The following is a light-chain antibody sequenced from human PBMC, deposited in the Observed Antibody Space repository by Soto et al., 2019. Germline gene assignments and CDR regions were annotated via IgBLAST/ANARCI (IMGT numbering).Light chain of an antibody. CDR3: SSYTTTSTQV. CDR2: GVS. Sequence: QSVLTQPASVSGSPGQSITISCTGTSSDIGSFNYVSWYQHHPGTAPKLIIYGVSNRPSGVSNRFSGSKSGNTAPLTISGLQAEDEADYYCSSYTTTSTQVFGTGTKVTVL. CDR1: SSDIGSFNY. V-gene: IGLV2-14*03. J-gene: IGLJ1*01.